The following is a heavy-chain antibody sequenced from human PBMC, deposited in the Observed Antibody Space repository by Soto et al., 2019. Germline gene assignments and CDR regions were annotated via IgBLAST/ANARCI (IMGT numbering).Heavy chain of an antibody. V-gene: IGHV3-23*01. CDR3: ASGWTESCPGRRIFVL. J-gene: IGHJ4*01. Sequence: GGSLRLSCVASGRTFRSRARSWVRQAPGEGLQWVSTITDTGGDAKYADSERGRFVISRDNSKKTLYLQMTSLTAEDSPMHLCASGWTESCPGRRIFVLWGRGTLVNVSS. CDR2: ITDTGGDA. D-gene: IGHD3-10*01. CDR1: GRTFRSRA.